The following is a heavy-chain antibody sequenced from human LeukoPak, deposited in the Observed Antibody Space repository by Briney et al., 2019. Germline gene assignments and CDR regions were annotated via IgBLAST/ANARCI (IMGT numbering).Heavy chain of an antibody. CDR3: VRQYSGYESLYFDS. D-gene: IGHD5-12*01. CDR2: INTYTGTP. V-gene: IGHV7-4-1*02. CDR1: GYTFTSYA. Sequence: VASVKVSCKASGYTFTSYAMNWVRQAPAQGLEWMGWINTYTGTPTYAQGFTGRFVFSLDSSVSTAYLQINSLKAEDIAVYYCVRQYSGYESLYFDSWGQGTLVTVSS. J-gene: IGHJ4*02.